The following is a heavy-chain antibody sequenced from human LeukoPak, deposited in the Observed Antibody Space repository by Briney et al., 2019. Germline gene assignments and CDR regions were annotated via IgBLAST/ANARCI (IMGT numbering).Heavy chain of an antibody. J-gene: IGHJ6*03. Sequence: SETLSLTCTVSGGSISSSSYYWGWIRQPPGKGLEWIGSIYYSGSTNYNPSLKSRVTISVDTSKNQFSLKLSSVTAADTAVYYCARGPPKVYYYYYYMDVWGKGTTVTISS. CDR1: GGSISSSSYY. V-gene: IGHV4-39*07. CDR3: ARGPPKVYYYYYYMDV. CDR2: IYYSGST.